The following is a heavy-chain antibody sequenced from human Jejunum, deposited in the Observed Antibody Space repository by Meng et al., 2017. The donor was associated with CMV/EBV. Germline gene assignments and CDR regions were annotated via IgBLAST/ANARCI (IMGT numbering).Heavy chain of an antibody. CDR1: GGSVNNYY. J-gene: IGHJ4*02. CDR2: FYSSDTY. D-gene: IGHD1-26*01. V-gene: IGHV4-4*07. Sequence: QVQLQESGPGLVKPSEXLSLTCTVSGGSVNNYYWSWIRQSAGKGLEWIGRFYSSDTYNYHPSLDSRVTMSLDTSKNQFSLNLRSVTAADTATYYCARGPGASTREGFDHWGLGTLVTVSS. CDR3: ARGPGASTREGFDH.